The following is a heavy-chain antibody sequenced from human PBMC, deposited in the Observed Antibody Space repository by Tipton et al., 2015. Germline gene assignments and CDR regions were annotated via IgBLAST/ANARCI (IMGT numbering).Heavy chain of an antibody. CDR2: IHYSEST. J-gene: IGHJ4*02. CDR1: GASIRSYK. CDR3: ARELDFGAQIFDS. Sequence: TLSLTCTVSGASIRSYKWSWIRQPPGKGLEWIGYIHYSESTNYNPSLKSRVSISVDTSKSQFSLKLTSVIAEDTTVYYCARELDFGAQIFDSWGQGTLVTVSS. V-gene: IGHV4-59*01. D-gene: IGHD4-17*01.